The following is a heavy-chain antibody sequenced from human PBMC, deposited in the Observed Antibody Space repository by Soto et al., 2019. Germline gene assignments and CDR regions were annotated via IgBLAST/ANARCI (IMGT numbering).Heavy chain of an antibody. CDR2: IYYRRST. J-gene: IGHJ6*02. CDR3: ARVQGAASIASYYYYYGMDV. D-gene: IGHD6-6*01. Sequence: SETLSLTCTVSDGSISSYYWSWIRQPPRKGLEWIRYIYYRRSTNYNPSLKSRVTISVDTSKNQFSLKLSSVTAADTAVYYCARVQGAASIASYYYYYGMDVWGQGTTVTVSS. V-gene: IGHV4-59*01. CDR1: DGSISSYY.